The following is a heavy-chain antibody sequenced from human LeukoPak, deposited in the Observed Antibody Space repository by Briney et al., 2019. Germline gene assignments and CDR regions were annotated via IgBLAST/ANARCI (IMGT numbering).Heavy chain of an antibody. V-gene: IGHV1-2*02. J-gene: IGHJ4*02. Sequence: ASVKVSCKASGYTFTGYYIHWVRQAPGQGLEWMGWINPKSGGTKYAQKCQGRVTMTRDRPINTGIMELSRLRSDDTAVYYCAGGASLTYYYDTGDYYVFDYWGQGTLVTVSS. CDR3: AGGASLTYYYDTGDYYVFDY. D-gene: IGHD3-22*01. CDR1: GYTFTGYY. CDR2: INPKSGGT.